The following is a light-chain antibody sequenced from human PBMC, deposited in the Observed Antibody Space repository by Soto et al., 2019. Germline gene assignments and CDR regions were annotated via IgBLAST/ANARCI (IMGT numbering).Light chain of an antibody. Sequence: EIVLTQSPGTLSLAPGEGATLSCRASQSVKSSYLAWYQQKPGQAPRLLIFGTSNRATGIPDRFSGSGSGTDFTLTISRLEPEDFAVYYCQQYGSSPPWTFGQGTKVEIK. CDR1: QSVKSSY. J-gene: IGKJ1*01. CDR2: GTS. V-gene: IGKV3-20*01. CDR3: QQYGSSPPWT.